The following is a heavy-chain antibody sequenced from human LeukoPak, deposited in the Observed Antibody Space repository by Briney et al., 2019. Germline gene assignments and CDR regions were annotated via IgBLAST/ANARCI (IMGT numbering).Heavy chain of an antibody. D-gene: IGHD3-22*01. CDR2: IYSGGST. CDR3: ARDRRDDSSGYYYPFGPTGKTDY. J-gene: IGHJ4*02. CDR1: GFTVSSNY. V-gene: IGHV3-66*01. Sequence: GGSLRLSCAASGFTVSSNYMSWVRQAPGKGLEWVSVIYSGGSTYYADSVKGRFTISRDNSKNTLYLQMNSLRAEDTAVYYCARDRRDDSSGYYYPFGPTGKTDYWGQGTLVTVSS.